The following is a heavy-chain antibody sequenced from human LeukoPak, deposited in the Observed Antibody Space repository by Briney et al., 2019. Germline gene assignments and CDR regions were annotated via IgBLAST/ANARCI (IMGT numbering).Heavy chain of an antibody. CDR1: GGSFSDYY. D-gene: IGHD2-8*01. V-gene: IGHV4-34*01. CDR2: INHSGST. J-gene: IGHJ4*02. Sequence: SETLSLTCAVYGGSFSDYYWSWIRQPPGKGLEWIGEINHSGSTNYNPSLKSRVTISVDTSKNQFSLKLSSVAAADTAVYYCARCTRRCTNGVCSGFDYWGQGTLVTVSS. CDR3: ARCTRRCTNGVCSGFDY.